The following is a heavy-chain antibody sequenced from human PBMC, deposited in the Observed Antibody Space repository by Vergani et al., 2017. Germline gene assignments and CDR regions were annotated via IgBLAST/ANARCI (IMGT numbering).Heavy chain of an antibody. D-gene: IGHD3-22*01. V-gene: IGHV3-21*01. J-gene: IGHJ4*02. Sequence: EVQLVESGGGLVKPGGSLRLSCAASGFTFSSYSMNWVRQAPGKGLEWVSSISSSSSYIYYADSVKGRFTISRDNAKNSLYLQMNSLRAEDMAVYYCASDRGSSGRAHWGQGTLVTVSS. CDR3: ASDRGSSGRAH. CDR1: GFTFSSYS. CDR2: ISSSSSYI.